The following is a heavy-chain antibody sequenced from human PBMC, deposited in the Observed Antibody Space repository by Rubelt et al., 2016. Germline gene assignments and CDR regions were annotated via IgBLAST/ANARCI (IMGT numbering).Heavy chain of an antibody. V-gene: IGHV1-18*01. CDR1: GYTFTSYG. Sequence: QVQLVQSGAEVKKPGASVKVSCKASGYTFTSYGISWVRQAPGQGLEWMGWISAYNGNTNYAQKLQVRVTMTTDTSTSTAYMELRSLGSDDTAVYYCARDVGGNSVLYYFDYWGQGTLVTVSS. J-gene: IGHJ4*02. D-gene: IGHD4-23*01. CDR3: ARDVGGNSVLYYFDY. CDR2: ISAYNGNT.